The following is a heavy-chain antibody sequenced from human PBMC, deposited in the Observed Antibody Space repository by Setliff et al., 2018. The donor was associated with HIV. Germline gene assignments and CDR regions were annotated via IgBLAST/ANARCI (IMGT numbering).Heavy chain of an antibody. Sequence: GASVKVSCKASGGSFRNYAISWVRQAPGQGLEWMGGIIPLLGTANYAQRFQGRVTIIADESTSTAYMELTSLRSKDTAVYYCAREEYDRDFWGQGTKVTVSS. J-gene: IGHJ3*01. CDR2: IIPLLGTA. D-gene: IGHD3-22*01. V-gene: IGHV1-69*13. CDR1: GGSFRNYA. CDR3: AREEYDRDF.